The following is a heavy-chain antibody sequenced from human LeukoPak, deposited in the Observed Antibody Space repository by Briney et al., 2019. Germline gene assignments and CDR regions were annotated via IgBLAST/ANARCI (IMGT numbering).Heavy chain of an antibody. V-gene: IGHV3-74*01. Sequence: PGGSLRLSCAASGFTFSSYWMHWVRQAPGKGLVWVSRINSDGSSTSYADSVKGRFTISRDNSKNTLYLQMNSLRAEDTAVYYCAKWAYRNPFDYWGQGTLVTVSS. CDR1: GFTFSSYW. CDR2: INSDGSST. J-gene: IGHJ4*02. D-gene: IGHD4-11*01. CDR3: AKWAYRNPFDY.